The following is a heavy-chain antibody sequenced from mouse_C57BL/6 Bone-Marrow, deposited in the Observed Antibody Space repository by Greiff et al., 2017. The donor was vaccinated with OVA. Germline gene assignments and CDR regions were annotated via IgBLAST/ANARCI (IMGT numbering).Heavy chain of an antibody. J-gene: IGHJ4*01. V-gene: IGHV1-50*01. CDR1: GYTFTSYW. CDR2: IDPSDSYT. CDR3: ASASMDY. Sequence: QVQLQQPGAELVKPGASVKLSCKASGYTFTSYWMQWVKQRPGQGLEWIGEIDPSDSYTNYNQKLKGKATLTVDTSSSTAYMQLSSLTSSYAAVYFCASASMDYWGQGTSVTVSS.